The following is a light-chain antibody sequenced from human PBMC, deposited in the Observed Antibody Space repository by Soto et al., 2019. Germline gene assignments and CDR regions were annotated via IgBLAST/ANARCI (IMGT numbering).Light chain of an antibody. CDR2: DAS. J-gene: IGKJ4*01. V-gene: IGKV3-11*01. Sequence: EIVLTQSPATLSLSPGERATLSCRASQSVRSYLAWYQQKPGQAPRLLIYDASNRATGIPARFSGSGSGTDFTLTSISLEPEDFAIYYCQQRSNSPLTFGRGTKVQIK. CDR3: QQRSNSPLT. CDR1: QSVRSY.